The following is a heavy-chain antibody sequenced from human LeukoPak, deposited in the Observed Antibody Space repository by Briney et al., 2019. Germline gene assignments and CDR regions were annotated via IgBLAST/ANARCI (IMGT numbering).Heavy chain of an antibody. CDR1: GGTFGSYA. V-gene: IGHV1-69*01. Sequence: KISCKASGGTFGSYAISWVRQAPGQGLEWMGGIIPIFGTANYAQKFQGRVTITADESTSTAYMELSSLRSEDTAVYYCASCGQFSGSYSPGYAFDIWGQGTMVTVSS. D-gene: IGHD1-26*01. CDR2: IIPIFGTA. CDR3: ASCGQFSGSYSPGYAFDI. J-gene: IGHJ3*02.